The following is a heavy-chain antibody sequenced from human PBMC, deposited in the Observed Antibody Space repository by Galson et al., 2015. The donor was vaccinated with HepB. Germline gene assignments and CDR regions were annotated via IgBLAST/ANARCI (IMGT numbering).Heavy chain of an antibody. CDR2: ISGSGGST. D-gene: IGHD3-9*01. CDR3: AKRGRNVLGYFDWAQRGHDMDV. CDR1: GFTFSSYA. J-gene: IGHJ6*02. V-gene: IGHV3-23*01. Sequence: SLRLSCAASGFTFSSYAMSWVRQAPGKGLEWVSAISGSGGSTYYADSVKGRFTISRDNSKNTLYLQMNSLRAEDTAVYYCAKRGRNVLGYFDWAQRGHDMDVWGQGTTVTVSS.